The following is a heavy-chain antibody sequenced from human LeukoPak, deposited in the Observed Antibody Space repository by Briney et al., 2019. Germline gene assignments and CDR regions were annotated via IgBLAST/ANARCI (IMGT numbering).Heavy chain of an antibody. CDR1: GGSIGSYY. V-gene: IGHV4-59*01. D-gene: IGHD1-26*01. CDR2: IFYSGST. J-gene: IGHJ2*01. Sequence: SETLSLTCSVSGGSIGSYYWSWIRQPPGKGLEWIGFIFYSGSTNYNPSLKSRVTISLDTSKNQFSLKLSSVTAADTAVYYCAREVGGSYRKYLFFDLWGRGTLVTVSS. CDR3: AREVGGSYRKYLFFDL.